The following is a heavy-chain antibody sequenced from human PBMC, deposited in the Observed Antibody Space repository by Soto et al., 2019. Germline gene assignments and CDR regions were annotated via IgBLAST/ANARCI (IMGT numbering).Heavy chain of an antibody. CDR1: GGAVNKFV. D-gene: IGHD3-10*01. CDR2: IIPFFSTP. J-gene: IGHJ6*02. CDR3: ARDLVMRGNSYYYGMDV. V-gene: IGHV1-69*12. Sequence: QVQRVQSGAEVKKPGSSVKVSCKASGGAVNKFVITWVRQAPGQGLEWMGAIIPFFSTPNYAQRLQGRVTITADESTSTSYMELSSLRSEDTAIYYCARDLVMRGNSYYYGMDVWGQGSTVTVSS.